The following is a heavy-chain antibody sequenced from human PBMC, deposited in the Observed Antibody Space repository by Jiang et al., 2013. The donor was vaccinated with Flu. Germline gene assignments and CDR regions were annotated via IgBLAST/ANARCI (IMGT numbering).Heavy chain of an antibody. CDR2: IHKTGNT. D-gene: IGHD3-10*01. CDR1: GGSISIYY. J-gene: IGHJ6*04. CDR3: ARADGSGSDYNVYYNGMDV. Sequence: GSGLVKPSETLSLTCTVSGGSISIYYWTWIRQPPGKGLEWLGYIHKTGNTKYNPSLNSRVTISVDTSKNQFSLKLSSVTAADTAVYYCARADGSGSDYNVYYNGMDVWGKGTTVTVSS. V-gene: IGHV4-59*01.